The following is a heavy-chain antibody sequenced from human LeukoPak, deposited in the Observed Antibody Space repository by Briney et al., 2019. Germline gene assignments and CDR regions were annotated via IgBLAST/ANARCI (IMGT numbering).Heavy chain of an antibody. CDR3: AKLGVPAAMPYYYYYMDV. Sequence: GASVKVSCKASGGTFSSYAISWVRQAPGQGLEWMGGIIPIFGTANYAQKFQGRVTITADKSTSTAYMELSSLRSEDTAVYYCAKLGVPAAMPYYYYYMDVWGKGTTVTVSS. J-gene: IGHJ6*03. CDR2: IIPIFGTA. V-gene: IGHV1-69*06. D-gene: IGHD2-2*01. CDR1: GGTFSSYA.